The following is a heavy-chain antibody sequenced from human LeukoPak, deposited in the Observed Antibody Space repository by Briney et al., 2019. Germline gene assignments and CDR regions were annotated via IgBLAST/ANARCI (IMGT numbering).Heavy chain of an antibody. J-gene: IGHJ6*02. CDR2: KFSHDGTT. CDR3: ARDSGNFHYDMDV. Sequence: GASVKVSRKTSGYSFNSHHVHWVRQAPGQGLEWMGVKFSHDGTTSYTQNFQGRLTMTRDTSTSTVYMELSSLRSEDTAVYYCARDSGNFHYDMDVWGQGTTVIVSS. CDR1: GYSFNSHH. D-gene: IGHD3-10*01. V-gene: IGHV1-46*02.